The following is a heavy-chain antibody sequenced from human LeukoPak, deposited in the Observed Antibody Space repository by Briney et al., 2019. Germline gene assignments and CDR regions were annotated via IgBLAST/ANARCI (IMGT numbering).Heavy chain of an antibody. Sequence: PGGSLRLSCAAPGFTFSDCAMSWVRQAPGKGLEWVSFISHSGAYAYYADSVKGRFTISRDNSKNTLYLQMNSLRAEDTAVYYCAKDFDRSSWYFDYWGQGTLVTVSS. V-gene: IGHV3-23*01. CDR2: ISHSGAYA. J-gene: IGHJ4*02. CDR3: AKDFDRSSWYFDY. D-gene: IGHD6-13*01. CDR1: GFTFSDCA.